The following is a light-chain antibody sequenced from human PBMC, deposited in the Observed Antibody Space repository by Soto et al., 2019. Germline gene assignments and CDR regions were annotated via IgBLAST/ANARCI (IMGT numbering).Light chain of an antibody. V-gene: IGLV1-44*01. CDR3: AAWDDSLTGSWV. Sequence: QSVLTQPPSASGTPGQRVTISCSGSSSNIGHNPVNWYQQLPGTAPKLLIYSNSHRPSGVPDRFSGSKSGTSASLAISGLQSEDVADYYCAAWDDSLTGSWVFGGGTKLTVL. J-gene: IGLJ3*02. CDR2: SNS. CDR1: SSNIGHNP.